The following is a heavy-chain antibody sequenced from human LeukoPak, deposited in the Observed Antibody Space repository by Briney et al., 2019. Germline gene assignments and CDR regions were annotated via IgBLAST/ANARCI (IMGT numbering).Heavy chain of an antibody. CDR1: GLTFSSYE. CDR3: ARDRIIQLWPSTTYYMDV. CDR2: ISSSGSTI. D-gene: IGHD5-18*01. V-gene: IGHV3-48*03. J-gene: IGHJ6*03. Sequence: GGSLRLSCAASGLTFSSYEMSWVRQAPGKGLEWVSYISSSGSTIFYSDSVKGRFTISRDNAKNSLYLQMNSLRAEDTAVYYCARDRIIQLWPSTTYYMDVWGKGTTVTVSS.